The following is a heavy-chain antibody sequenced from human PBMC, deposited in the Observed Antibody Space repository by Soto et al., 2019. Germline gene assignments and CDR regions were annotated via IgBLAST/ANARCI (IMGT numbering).Heavy chain of an antibody. CDR1: GFTFKSYA. D-gene: IGHD3-22*01. J-gene: IGHJ4*02. Sequence: EVHLLESGGGSVQPGGSLRLSCAASGFTFKSYAMSWVRQAPWKGLEWVSAVSGSGANTYYADSVKGRFTISRDNSKNTLYLQMNSLGAEDTAIYYCAIFQFYTYTSGYSLGDHWGQGTLVTVSS. CDR3: AIFQFYTYTSGYSLGDH. V-gene: IGHV3-23*01. CDR2: VSGSGANT.